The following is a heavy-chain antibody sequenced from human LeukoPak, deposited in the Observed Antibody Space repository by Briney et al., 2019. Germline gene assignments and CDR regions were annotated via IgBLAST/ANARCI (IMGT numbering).Heavy chain of an antibody. J-gene: IGHJ1*01. CDR2: INHSGST. CDR1: GGSFSGYY. V-gene: IGHV4-34*01. D-gene: IGHD6-13*01. Sequence: SETLSLTCAVYGGSFSGYYWSWIRQPPGKGLEWIGEINHSGSTNYNPSLKSRVTISVDTSKNQFSLKLSSVTAADRAVYYCARRGAAAWIKDFQHWGQGTLVTVSS. CDR3: ARRGAAAWIKDFQH.